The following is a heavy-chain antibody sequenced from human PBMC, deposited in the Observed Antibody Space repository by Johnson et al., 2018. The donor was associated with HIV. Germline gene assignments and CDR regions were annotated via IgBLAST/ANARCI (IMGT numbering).Heavy chain of an antibody. CDR1: GFTVNNNY. J-gene: IGHJ3*02. CDR2: IYSGGST. CDR3: ARDQPALVRGVIITGAFDI. Sequence: VQLVESGGGLIQPGGSLRLSCAASGFTVNNNYMSWVRQAPGKGLEWVSVIYSGGSTYYADSVKGRFTLSRDNSKNTLYLQMNSLRAEDTAVYYCARDQPALVRGVIITGAFDIWGQGTMVTVSS. D-gene: IGHD3-10*01. V-gene: IGHV3-53*01.